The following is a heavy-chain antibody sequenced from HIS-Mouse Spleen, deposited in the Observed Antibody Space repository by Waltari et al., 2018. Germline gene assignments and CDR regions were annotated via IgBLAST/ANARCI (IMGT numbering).Heavy chain of an antibody. D-gene: IGHD3-22*01. CDR2: ISYDGSNK. CDR1: GFTFSSYA. Sequence: GFTFSSYAMHWVRQAPGKGLEWVAVISYDGSNKYYADSVKGRFTISRDNSKNTLYLQMNSLRAEDTAVYYCARASERITMIVVVAYGMDVWGQGTTVTVSS. V-gene: IGHV3-30-3*01. CDR3: ARASERITMIVVVAYGMDV. J-gene: IGHJ6*02.